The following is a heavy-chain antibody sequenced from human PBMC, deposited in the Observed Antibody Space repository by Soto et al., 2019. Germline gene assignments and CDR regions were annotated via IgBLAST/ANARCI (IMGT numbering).Heavy chain of an antibody. J-gene: IGHJ2*01. V-gene: IGHV1-8*01. D-gene: IGHD1-26*01. CDR1: GYTFTSYD. Sequence: QVQLVQSGAEVKKPGASVKVSCKASGYTFTSYDINWVRQATGQGLEWMGWMNPNSGNTGYAQKFQGRVTMTRNTXXSTAYMELSSLRSEDTAVYYCARLLAGATTWYFDLWGRGTLVTVSS. CDR2: MNPNSGNT. CDR3: ARLLAGATTWYFDL.